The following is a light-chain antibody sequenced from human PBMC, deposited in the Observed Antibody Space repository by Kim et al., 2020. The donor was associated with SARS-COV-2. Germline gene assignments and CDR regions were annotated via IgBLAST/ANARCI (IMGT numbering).Light chain of an antibody. CDR3: QQYGSHGT. J-gene: IGKJ2*01. V-gene: IGKV3-20*01. CDR1: QSVSSSY. Sequence: SLSPGERATLSCRASQSVSSSYLAWYQQKPGQAPRLLTYGASSRAIGIPDRFSGSGSGTDFTLTISRLEPEDFAVYYCQQYGSHGTFGQGTKLEIK. CDR2: GAS.